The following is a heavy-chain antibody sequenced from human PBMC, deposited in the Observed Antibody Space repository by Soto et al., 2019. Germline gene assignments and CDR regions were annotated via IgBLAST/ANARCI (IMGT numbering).Heavy chain of an antibody. CDR2: IYPSDSDT. D-gene: IGHD6-6*01. Sequence: GQSLQISCKASGDSFTSHWIGWVRQMPGKGLEWMGIIYPSDSDTRYSPSFQGQVTMSADKSISTTYLQWSSLQTSDTAMYYCVRHSSNTVDARDPFDPWGRGTLVTVSS. CDR1: GDSFTSHW. J-gene: IGHJ5*02. CDR3: VRHSSNTVDARDPFDP. V-gene: IGHV5-51*01.